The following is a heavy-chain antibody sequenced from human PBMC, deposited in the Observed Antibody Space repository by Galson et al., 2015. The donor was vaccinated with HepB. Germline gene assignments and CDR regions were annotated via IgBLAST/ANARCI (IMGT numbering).Heavy chain of an antibody. J-gene: IGHJ6*03. D-gene: IGHD1-14*01. V-gene: IGHV3-7*01. CDR1: GFTFSSYW. Sequence: SLRLSCAASGFTFSSYWMSWVRQAPGKGLEWVANIKEDGSEKYYVDSARGRFTISRDNAKSSMFLQTNSLRAEDTAVYYCARVVRNHYNMDVWGKGTTVTVSS. CDR3: ARVVRNHYNMDV. CDR2: IKEDGSEK.